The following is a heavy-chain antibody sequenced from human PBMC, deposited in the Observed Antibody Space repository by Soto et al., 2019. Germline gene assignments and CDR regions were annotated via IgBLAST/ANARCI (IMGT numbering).Heavy chain of an antibody. CDR2: ISPYTGNT. Sequence: QVQLVQSGDEVKKPGASVKVSCKASGYIFVNYGIAWVRQAPGQGLEWMGWISPYTGNTHSATKIQGRLTMTTDTSTSTAYMDLGSLTPDDTAVYYCVMVDNYVTPTPKDVWGQGTTVTVSS. CDR1: GYIFVNYG. J-gene: IGHJ6*02. D-gene: IGHD3-16*01. CDR3: VMVDNYVTPTPKDV. V-gene: IGHV1-18*01.